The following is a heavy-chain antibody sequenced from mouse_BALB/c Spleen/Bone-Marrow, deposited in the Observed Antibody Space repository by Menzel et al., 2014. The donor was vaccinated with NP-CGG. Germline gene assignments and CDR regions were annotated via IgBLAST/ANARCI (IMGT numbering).Heavy chain of an antibody. CDR2: ISSGGNYT. CDR3: ARHGGYDAGAWFAY. CDR1: GFTFSSYA. V-gene: IGHV5-9-3*01. Sequence: EVKVEESGGGLVKPGGSLKLSCAASGFTFSSYAMSWVRQTPEKRLEWVATISSGGNYTYYPDSVKGRFSISRDNAKNHLYLQMSSLRSVDTDVYYCARHGGYDAGAWFAYWGQGTLVTVSA. J-gene: IGHJ3*01. D-gene: IGHD2-2*01.